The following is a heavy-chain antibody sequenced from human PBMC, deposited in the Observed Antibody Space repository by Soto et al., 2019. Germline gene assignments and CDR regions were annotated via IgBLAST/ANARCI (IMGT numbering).Heavy chain of an antibody. CDR2: ISYSGST. Sequence: QVQLLESGPGLVKPSQSLSLTCTVSGGSISSGGYYWSWIRQHPGKGLEWIGYISYSGSTYYNPSLESRVTISVDTSKNQFSLKLSSVTAADTAVYYCARDALSRDSIWGQGTLVTVSS. J-gene: IGHJ4*02. D-gene: IGHD3-22*01. CDR3: ARDALSRDSI. V-gene: IGHV4-31*03. CDR1: GGSISSGGYY.